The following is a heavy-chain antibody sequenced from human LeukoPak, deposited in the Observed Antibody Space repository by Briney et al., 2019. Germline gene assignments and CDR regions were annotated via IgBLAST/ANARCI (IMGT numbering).Heavy chain of an antibody. CDR1: GFTFSSYG. CDR2: IRYDGSNK. D-gene: IGHD3-16*01. Sequence: GGSLRLSCAAYGFTFSSYGMHWVRQAPGKGLEWVAFIRYDGSNKYYADSVKGRFTISRDNSKNTLYLQMNSLRAEDTAVYDCAKGKMDHGALGFDYWGQGTLVTVSS. J-gene: IGHJ4*02. V-gene: IGHV3-30*02. CDR3: AKGKMDHGALGFDY.